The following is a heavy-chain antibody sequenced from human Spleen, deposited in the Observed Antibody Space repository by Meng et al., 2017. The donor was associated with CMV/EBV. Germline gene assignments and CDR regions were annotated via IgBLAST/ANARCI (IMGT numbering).Heavy chain of an antibody. J-gene: IGHJ5*02. V-gene: IGHV3-23*01. D-gene: IGHD5-18*01. CDR1: GFTFSSYA. Sequence: GESLKISCAASGFTFSSYAMSWVRQAPGKGLEWVSSISSSSSYIYYADSVKGRFTISRDNSKNTLYLQMNSLRAEDTAVYYCAKGGYRYGYLFDPWGQGTLVTVSS. CDR2: ISSSSSYI. CDR3: AKGGYRYGYLFDP.